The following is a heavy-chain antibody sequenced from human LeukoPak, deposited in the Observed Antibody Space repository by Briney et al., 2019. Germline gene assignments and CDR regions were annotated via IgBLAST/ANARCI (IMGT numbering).Heavy chain of an antibody. Sequence: SSETLSLTCAVCGGPISSYYWSWVRQPPGKGLEWIVCMSYSGSTKYNPSLKSRVTISVDTSKNQLSLKLSSVTAADTAVYYCAREPGFDSSGYLNWFDPWGQGTLVTVSS. D-gene: IGHD3-22*01. V-gene: IGHV4-59*01. CDR3: AREPGFDSSGYLNWFDP. CDR2: MSYSGST. CDR1: GGPISSYY. J-gene: IGHJ5*02.